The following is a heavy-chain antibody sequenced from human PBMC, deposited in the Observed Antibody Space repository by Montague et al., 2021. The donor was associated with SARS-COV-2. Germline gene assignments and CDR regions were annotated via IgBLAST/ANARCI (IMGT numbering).Heavy chain of an antibody. CDR1: GGSFSDYF. CDR3: ARGRQHFNMIVVVMTGGKYYFDY. D-gene: IGHD3-22*01. V-gene: IGHV4-34*01. CDR2: INHRGTS. Sequence: SETLSLTCAVYGGSFSDYFWTWIRQPPGKGLEWIGEINHRGTSNYNPSLKSRVSISVDTSKNQFSLYLGSVTAADTAVYYCARGRQHFNMIVVVMTGGKYYFDYGGQGTLVTVSS. J-gene: IGHJ4*02.